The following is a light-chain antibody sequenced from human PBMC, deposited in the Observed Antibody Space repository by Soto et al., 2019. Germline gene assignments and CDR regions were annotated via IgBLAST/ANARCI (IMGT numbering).Light chain of an antibody. CDR3: QQRSNWPPLFT. V-gene: IGKV3-11*01. J-gene: IGKJ3*01. CDR2: DAS. Sequence: EIVLTQSPATLSLSPGERATLSCRASQSVSSFLAWYQQKPGQAPRLLIYDASNNATGIPARFSGSGSGTDFTLTISSLEPEDFAVYYCQQRSNWPPLFTFGPGTKVDIK. CDR1: QSVSSF.